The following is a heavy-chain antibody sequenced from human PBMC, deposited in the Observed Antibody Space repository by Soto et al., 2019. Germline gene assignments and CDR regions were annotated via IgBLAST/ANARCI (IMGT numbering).Heavy chain of an antibody. V-gene: IGHV4-34*01. CDR1: GGSFSGYY. Sequence: SETLSLTCAVYGGSFSGYYWSWIRQPPGKGLEWIGEINHSGSTNYNPSLKSRVTISVDTSKNQFSLKLSSVTAADTAVYYCARDDCTNGVCYTGGDYWGQGTLVTVSS. D-gene: IGHD2-8*01. CDR2: INHSGST. CDR3: ARDDCTNGVCYTGGDY. J-gene: IGHJ4*02.